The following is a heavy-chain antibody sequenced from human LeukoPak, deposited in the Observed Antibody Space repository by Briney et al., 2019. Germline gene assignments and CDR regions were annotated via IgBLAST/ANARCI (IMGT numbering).Heavy chain of an antibody. J-gene: IGHJ4*02. D-gene: IGHD2-2*01. Sequence: PGGYLRLSCAASGFTVSNAWMSWVRQAPGKGLEGVGRIKSKTDGGTTDYAAPVKGRFTISRDDSKNTLYLQMNSLKTEDTAVYYCTSDSNPHIVVVPAATDYWGQGTLVTVSS. CDR2: IKSKTDGGTT. V-gene: IGHV3-15*01. CDR1: GFTVSNAW. CDR3: TSDSNPHIVVVPAATDY.